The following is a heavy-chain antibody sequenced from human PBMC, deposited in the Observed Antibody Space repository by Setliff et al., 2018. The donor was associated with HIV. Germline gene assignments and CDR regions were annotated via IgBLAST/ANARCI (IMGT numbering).Heavy chain of an antibody. D-gene: IGHD7-27*01. Sequence: SETLSLTCTVSGGSISSYYWSWIRQPAGKGLEWIGRIYTSGGNKYNPSLKSRVTMSIDTSKNQFSLKLSSLTAADTAVYYCARLWGSAQAFDIWGQGTMVTVSS. V-gene: IGHV4-4*07. CDR2: IYTSGGN. J-gene: IGHJ3*02. CDR3: ARLWGSAQAFDI. CDR1: GGSISSYY.